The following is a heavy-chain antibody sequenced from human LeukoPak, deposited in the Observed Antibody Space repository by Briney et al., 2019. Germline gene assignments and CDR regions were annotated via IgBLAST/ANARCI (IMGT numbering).Heavy chain of an antibody. Sequence: ASVKVSCKASGGTFSSYAISWVRQAPGQGLEWMGGIIAYNGNTNYAQKLQGRVTMTTDTSTSTAYMELRSLRSDDTAVYYCARDLQGRLEGYGYWGQGTLVTVSS. J-gene: IGHJ4*02. CDR1: GGTFSSYA. D-gene: IGHD5-18*01. V-gene: IGHV1-18*01. CDR3: ARDLQGRLEGYGY. CDR2: IIAYNGNT.